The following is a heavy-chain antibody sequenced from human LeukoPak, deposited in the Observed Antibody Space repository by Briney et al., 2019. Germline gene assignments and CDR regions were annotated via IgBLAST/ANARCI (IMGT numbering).Heavy chain of an antibody. CDR1: GFTFGDYA. Sequence: GRSLRLSCAASGFTFGDYAMHWVRHAPGKGLEWVSGISWNSGSIGYADSVKGRFTISRDNAKNSLYLQMNSLRAEDTALYYCAKDSYDILTGFDYWGQGTLVTVSS. J-gene: IGHJ4*02. CDR2: ISWNSGSI. CDR3: AKDSYDILTGFDY. D-gene: IGHD3-9*01. V-gene: IGHV3-9*01.